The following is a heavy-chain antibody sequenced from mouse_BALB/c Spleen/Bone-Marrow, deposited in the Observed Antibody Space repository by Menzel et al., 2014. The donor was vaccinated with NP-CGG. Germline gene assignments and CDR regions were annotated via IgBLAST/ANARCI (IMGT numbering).Heavy chain of an antibody. CDR1: GYSITSGYN. J-gene: IGHJ2*01. D-gene: IGHD1-1*01. Sequence: EVMLEKSGPDLVKSSQSLTLTCTGTGYSITSGYNWHWIRQLPGNKLEWMGYIHYSGYTNYNPSLKSRISITRDTSMNQFFLQLNSVTTEDTATYYCARGGYYGSSYFDYLGQGTTPTVSS. CDR2: IHYSGYT. CDR3: ARGGYYGSSYFDY. V-gene: IGHV3-1*02.